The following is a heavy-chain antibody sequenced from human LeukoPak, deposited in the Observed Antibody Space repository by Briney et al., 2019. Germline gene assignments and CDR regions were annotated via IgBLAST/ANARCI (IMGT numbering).Heavy chain of an antibody. D-gene: IGHD3-22*01. V-gene: IGHV3-23*01. CDR3: ARDRPNYYGSDGHYYRRDGDY. Sequence: QTGGSLRLSCAASGFTFTIYAMSWVRQAPGRGREWGSSITSRDGTTYYAGSVRGRFTISRDNSKNTLYLQMNSLRVEDTAVYFCARDRPNYYGSDGHYYRRDGDYWGQGTLVTVSS. CDR1: GFTFTIYA. J-gene: IGHJ4*02. CDR2: ITSRDGTT.